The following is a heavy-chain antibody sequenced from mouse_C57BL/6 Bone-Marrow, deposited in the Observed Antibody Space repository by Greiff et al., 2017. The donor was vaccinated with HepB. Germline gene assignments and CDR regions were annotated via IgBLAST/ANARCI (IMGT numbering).Heavy chain of an antibody. J-gene: IGHJ4*01. V-gene: IGHV1-69*01. Sequence: VQLQQPGAELVMPGASVKLSCKASGYTFTSYWMHWVKQRPGQGLEWIGEIDPSDSYTNYNQKFKGKSTLTVDKSSSTAYMQLSSLTSEDSAVYYCARSGSNYVLYYAMDYWGQGTSVTVSS. D-gene: IGHD2-5*01. CDR1: GYTFTSYW. CDR2: IDPSDSYT. CDR3: ARSGSNYVLYYAMDY.